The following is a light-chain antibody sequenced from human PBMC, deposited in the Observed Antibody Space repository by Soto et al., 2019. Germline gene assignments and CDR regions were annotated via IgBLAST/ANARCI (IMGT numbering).Light chain of an antibody. CDR3: QQYGSSTGLT. CDR1: HAVGSSY. CDR2: GAS. Sequence: ELVLTQSPGTLCWCPGERATLSCRVGHAVGSSYLAWYQQKPGQAARLLIYGASSRGTGIPDTFNGSGSVTHFPLTIIRLAPEDFAVYYCQQYGSSTGLTFGPETRVDI. V-gene: IGKV3-20*01. J-gene: IGKJ3*01.